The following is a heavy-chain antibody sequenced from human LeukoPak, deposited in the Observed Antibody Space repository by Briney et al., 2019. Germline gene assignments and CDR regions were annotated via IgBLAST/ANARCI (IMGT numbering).Heavy chain of an antibody. Sequence: GGSLRLSCAASGFTFSNYAMSWVRQAPGKGLEWVSGISGSGGTTYYAGSVKGRFTISRDNSKNTLYLQMNSLRAEDTAVYYCAKRGVTVVTPIDYWGQGTLVTVSS. V-gene: IGHV3-23*01. D-gene: IGHD4-23*01. CDR3: AKRGVTVVTPIDY. CDR2: ISGSGGTT. CDR1: GFTFSNYA. J-gene: IGHJ4*02.